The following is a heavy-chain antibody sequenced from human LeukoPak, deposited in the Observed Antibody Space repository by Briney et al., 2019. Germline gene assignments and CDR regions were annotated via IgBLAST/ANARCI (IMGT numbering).Heavy chain of an antibody. CDR2: IYTSGST. D-gene: IGHD3-10*01. V-gene: IGHV4-61*02. CDR3: ARDLRSGEWFGENYYYYYYMDV. Sequence: SQTLSLTCTVSGGSISSGSYYWSWIRQPAGKGLEWIGRIYTSGSTNYNPSLKSRVTMSIDTSKNQFSLKLSSVTAADTAVYYCARDLRSGEWFGENYYYYYYMDVWGKGTTVTISS. J-gene: IGHJ6*03. CDR1: GGSISSGSYY.